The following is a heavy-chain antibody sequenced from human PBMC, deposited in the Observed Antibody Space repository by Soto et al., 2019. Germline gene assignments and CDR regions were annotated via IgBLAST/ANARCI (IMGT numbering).Heavy chain of an antibody. V-gene: IGHV3-72*01. CDR1: GFTFSDNY. CDR2: SKNKADGYTT. CDR3: ARGHWGFDV. J-gene: IGHJ6*02. Sequence: PGGSLRLSCAVSGFTFSDNYMAWVRQTPGKGLEWVGRSKNKADGYTTEYAASVKGRFTISRDDSKKSLYLQMNSLKTEDTAVYYCARGHWGFDVWGQGTTVTVSS. D-gene: IGHD7-27*01.